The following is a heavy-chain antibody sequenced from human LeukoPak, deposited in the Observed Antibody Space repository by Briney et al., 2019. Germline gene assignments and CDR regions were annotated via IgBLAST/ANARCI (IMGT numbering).Heavy chain of an antibody. CDR1: VFTFSSYA. Sequence: GGSLRLSCAASVFTFSSYAMICVPQAPGKGLEWVSAISGSGGSTYYADSVKGRFTISRDNSKNTLYLQMNSLRAEDTAVYYCAKEPPHYYDSSGPFDYWGQGTLVTVSS. D-gene: IGHD3-22*01. CDR3: AKEPPHYYDSSGPFDY. CDR2: ISGSGGST. J-gene: IGHJ4*02. V-gene: IGHV3-23*01.